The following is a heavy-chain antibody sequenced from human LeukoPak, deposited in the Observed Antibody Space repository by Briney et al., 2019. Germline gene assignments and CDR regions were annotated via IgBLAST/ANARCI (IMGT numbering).Heavy chain of an antibody. V-gene: IGHV3-15*01. Sequence: PGGSLRLSCAASGFTFSNAWMSWVRQAPGKGLEWVGRIKSKTDGGTTDYAAPVKGRFTISRDDSKNTLYLQMNSLKTEDTAVYYCTTDYYDSSGRDYWGQGTLVTVSS. D-gene: IGHD3-22*01. J-gene: IGHJ4*02. CDR1: GFTFSNAW. CDR3: TTDYYDSSGRDY. CDR2: IKSKTDGGTT.